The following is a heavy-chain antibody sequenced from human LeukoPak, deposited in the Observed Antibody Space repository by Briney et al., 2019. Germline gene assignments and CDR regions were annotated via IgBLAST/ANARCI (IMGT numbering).Heavy chain of an antibody. D-gene: IGHD1-26*01. J-gene: IGHJ5*02. CDR1: GGSISSYY. CDR3: ARGSVTRRKWVLLGWFDP. V-gene: IGHV4-59*01. Sequence: SETLSLTCTVSGGSISSYYWSWIRQPPGKGLEWIGYIYYSGSTNYNPSLKSRVTISVDTSKNQFSLKLSSVTAADTAVYYCARGSVTRRKWVLLGWFDPWGQGTLVTVSS. CDR2: IYYSGST.